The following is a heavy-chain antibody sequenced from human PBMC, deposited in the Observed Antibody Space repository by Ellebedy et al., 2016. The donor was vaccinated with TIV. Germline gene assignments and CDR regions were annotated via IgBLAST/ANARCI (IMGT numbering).Heavy chain of an antibody. CDR1: GVSITSYY. Sequence: MPSETLSLTCTVSGVSITSYYWNWIRQPPGKGLEWIGYVFYSGITNYNPSLRSRVTMSVDTSKDQFSLRLSSLTAADAAVYYCAGVRDGSRPFDYWGQGALVTVSS. V-gene: IGHV4-59*01. CDR2: VFYSGIT. CDR3: AGVRDGSRPFDY. J-gene: IGHJ4*02. D-gene: IGHD6-13*01.